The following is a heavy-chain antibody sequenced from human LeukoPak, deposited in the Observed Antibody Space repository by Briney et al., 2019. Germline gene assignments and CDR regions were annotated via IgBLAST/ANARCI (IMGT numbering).Heavy chain of an antibody. J-gene: IGHJ6*03. CDR3: AKDRPSYYHDSSGYYYMDYYYYMDV. D-gene: IGHD3-22*01. Sequence: GGTLRLSCAASGFTFSNYDMTWVRQAPGKGLEWVSGISGSGDNTYYADSVKGRFTISRDNSKNTLYLHMNILRAEDTAIYYCAKDRPSYYHDSSGYYYMDYYYYMDVWGKGTTVTISS. V-gene: IGHV3-23*01. CDR2: ISGSGDNT. CDR1: GFTFSNYD.